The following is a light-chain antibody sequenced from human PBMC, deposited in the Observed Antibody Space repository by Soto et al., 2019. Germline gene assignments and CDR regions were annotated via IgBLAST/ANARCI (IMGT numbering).Light chain of an antibody. CDR2: GVT. J-gene: IGLJ3*02. V-gene: IGLV2-11*01. CDR1: SSDVGGYNY. Sequence: QSVLTQPRSVSGSPRESVTISCTGTSSDVGGYNYVCWYQQHPGKAPKLMIYGVTKRPSGVPDRFSGSKSGNTASLTISGLQGEDEADYYCCSYAGIYTWLCGGGTKLTVL. CDR3: CSYAGIYTWL.